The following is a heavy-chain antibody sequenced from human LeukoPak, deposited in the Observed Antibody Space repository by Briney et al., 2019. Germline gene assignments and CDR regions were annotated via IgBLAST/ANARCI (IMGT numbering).Heavy chain of an antibody. J-gene: IGHJ4*02. CDR1: GFTFTRYS. D-gene: IGHD6-6*01. CDR3: ARGTYRSSSPSIGMPYYLDY. CDR2: ISSSGSYI. Sequence: GGSLRLSCAASGFTFTRYSMNWVRQAPGKGLEWVSSISSSGSYIFYAQSEEGRFIISRDNAKNSHYLQMNSLRVDDTAVYFCARGTYRSSSPSIGMPYYLDYWGQGILVTVSS. V-gene: IGHV3-21*01.